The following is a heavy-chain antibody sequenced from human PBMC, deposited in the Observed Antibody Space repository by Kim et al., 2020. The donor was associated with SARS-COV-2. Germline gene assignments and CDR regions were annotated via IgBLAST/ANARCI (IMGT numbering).Heavy chain of an antibody. CDR1: GFTFSTYW. J-gene: IGHJ3*02. Sequence: GGSLRLSCAASGFTFSTYWMHWVRQPPGKGLVWVSRITPDGASTDYADSVKGRFTISRDNAKNTLYLQMNSLRVDDTAVYYCTRSPNWGQAFDIWGQGTMIIVSS. V-gene: IGHV3-74*01. CDR3: TRSPNWGQAFDI. CDR2: ITPDGAST. D-gene: IGHD7-27*01.